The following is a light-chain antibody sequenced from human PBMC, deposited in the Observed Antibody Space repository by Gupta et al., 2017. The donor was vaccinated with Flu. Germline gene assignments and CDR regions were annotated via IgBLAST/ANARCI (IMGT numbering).Light chain of an antibody. J-gene: IGKJ2*01. Sequence: PSFLSASIGDRVSITCRASQDIGNYLAWYQQKPGTPPKRLIYAASTTQRGVPSWFSGSGFGTDFTLTITSLQPDDFATYYCQQHNSSPYTFGQGTKLEIK. V-gene: IGKV1-27*01. CDR3: QQHNSSPYT. CDR1: QDIGNY. CDR2: AAS.